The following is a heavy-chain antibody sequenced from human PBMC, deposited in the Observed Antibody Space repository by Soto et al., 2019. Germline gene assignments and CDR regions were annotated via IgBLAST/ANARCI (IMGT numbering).Heavy chain of an antibody. CDR2: INAGNGNP. J-gene: IGHJ5*02. CDR3: ATSGSYFYWFDP. Sequence: QVQLVQSGAEVKKPGASVKVSCKASGYTFPTYAIHWVRQAPGQRLEWMGWINAGNGNPKYSQKFQGRITITRDTSASTAYMELSSLRFEDTAIYYCATSGSYFYWFDPWGQGTLVTVSS. CDR1: GYTFPTYA. V-gene: IGHV1-3*01. D-gene: IGHD3-10*01.